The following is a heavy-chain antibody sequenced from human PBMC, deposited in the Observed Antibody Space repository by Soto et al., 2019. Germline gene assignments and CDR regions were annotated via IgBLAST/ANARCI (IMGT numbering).Heavy chain of an antibody. V-gene: IGHV1-69*04. J-gene: IGHJ3*02. CDR1: GGTFSSYT. D-gene: IGHD4-17*01. CDR2: IIPILGIA. CDR3: ARDDYGDYVFAFDI. Sequence: SVKVSCKASGGTFSSYTISWVRQAPGQGLEWMGRIIPILGIANYAQKFQGRVTITADKSTSTAYMELSSLRSEDTAVYYCARDDYGDYVFAFDIWGQGTMVTVS.